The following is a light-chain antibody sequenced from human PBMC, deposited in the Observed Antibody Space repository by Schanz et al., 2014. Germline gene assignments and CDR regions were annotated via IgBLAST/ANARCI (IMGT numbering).Light chain of an antibody. CDR2: DVN. V-gene: IGLV2-11*01. J-gene: IGLJ3*02. Sequence: QSALIQPPSVSGSPGQSVTISCTGTSCDVGSYDSVSRYRQRPGTVPKPMIYDVNTQPSGVPDRFSGSRSGNTASMTISGLQAEDEPDYWFCSYASSVTWVFGGGTKLTV. CDR3: CSYASSVTWV. CDR1: SCDVGSYDS.